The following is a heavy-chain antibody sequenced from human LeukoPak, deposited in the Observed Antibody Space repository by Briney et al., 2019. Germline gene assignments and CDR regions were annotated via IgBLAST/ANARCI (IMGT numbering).Heavy chain of an antibody. CDR3: ARVPSYYDFWSGYYGVEYCGMDV. CDR1: GYTFTSYA. Sequence: ASVKVSCKASGYTFTSYAMHWVRQAPGQRLEWMGWINAGNGNTKYSQKFQGRVTITRDTSASTAYMELSSLRSEDTAVYYCARVPSYYDFWSGYYGVEYCGMDVWGQGTTVTVSS. D-gene: IGHD3-3*01. V-gene: IGHV1-3*01. CDR2: INAGNGNT. J-gene: IGHJ6*02.